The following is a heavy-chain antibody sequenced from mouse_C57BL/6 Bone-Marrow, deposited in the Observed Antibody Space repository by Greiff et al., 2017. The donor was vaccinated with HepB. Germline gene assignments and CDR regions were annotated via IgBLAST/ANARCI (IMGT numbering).Heavy chain of an antibody. CDR2: IDPANGNT. V-gene: IGHV14-3*01. CDR1: GFNIKNIY. Sequence: VQLQQSVAELVRPGASVKLSCTASGFNIKNIYMHWVKQRPEQGLEWIGRIDPANGNTKYAPKFQGKATITADTSSNTAYLQLSSLTSEDTAIYYCARSSTVVADYFDYWGQGTTLTVSS. D-gene: IGHD1-1*01. J-gene: IGHJ2*01. CDR3: ARSSTVVADYFDY.